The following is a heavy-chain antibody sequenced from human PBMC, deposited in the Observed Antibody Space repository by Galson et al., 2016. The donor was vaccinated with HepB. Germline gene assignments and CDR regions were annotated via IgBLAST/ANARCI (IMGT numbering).Heavy chain of an antibody. CDR2: ISSTSGSV. V-gene: IGHV3-9*01. CDR1: GFTFDNYA. Sequence: SLRLSCAASGFTFDNYAMHWVRQAPGKGLEWVSGISSTSGSVAYADSVKGRFTISRDNSKNSPFLQMNSLRPEDTALYYCAKSWRDSSGHDFYYDYWGQGTLVTVAS. J-gene: IGHJ4*02. CDR3: AKSWRDSSGHDFYYDY. D-gene: IGHD3-22*01.